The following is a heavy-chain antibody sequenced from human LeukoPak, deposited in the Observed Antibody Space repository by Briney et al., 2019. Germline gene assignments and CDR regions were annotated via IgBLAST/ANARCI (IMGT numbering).Heavy chain of an antibody. CDR1: GGSISSGGYY. D-gene: IGHD3-16*01. CDR2: IYTSGST. CDR3: ARVPRLGGYYFDY. V-gene: IGHV4-61*02. Sequence: SQTLSLTCTVSGGSISSGGYYWSWIRQPAGKGLEWIGRIYTSGSTTYNPSLKSRVTISVDTSKNQFSLKLSSVTAADTAVYYCARVPRLGGYYFDYWGQGTLVTVSS. J-gene: IGHJ4*02.